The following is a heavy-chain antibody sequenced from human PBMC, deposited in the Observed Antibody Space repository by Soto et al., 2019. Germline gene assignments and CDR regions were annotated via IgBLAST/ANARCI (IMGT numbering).Heavy chain of an antibody. J-gene: IGHJ6*02. CDR1: GFTFTSYT. Sequence: GGSLRLSCGASGFTFTSYTMSWVRQVPGKGLEWVSAISGSGGITYYADSVKGRFTISRDNSKNTLYLQMNSLRAEDTAVYYCAKRGEYSGYDMDGMDVWGQGTTVTVSS. V-gene: IGHV3-23*01. D-gene: IGHD5-12*01. CDR2: ISGSGGIT. CDR3: AKRGEYSGYDMDGMDV.